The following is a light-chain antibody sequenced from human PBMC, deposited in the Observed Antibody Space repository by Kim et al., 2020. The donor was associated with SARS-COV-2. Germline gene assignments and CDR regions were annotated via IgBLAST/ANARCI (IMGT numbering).Light chain of an antibody. J-gene: IGLJ2*01. CDR2: YDN. CDR1: DIGTKG. CDR3: HLWDTSSDHVV. Sequence: PGKTATIGCGGNDIGTKGVHWYQQKPGQAPVLVIYYDNDRPSGIPERFSGSNSGNTATLTITRVEAGDEADYYCHLWDTSSDHVVFGGGTQLTVL. V-gene: IGLV3-21*04.